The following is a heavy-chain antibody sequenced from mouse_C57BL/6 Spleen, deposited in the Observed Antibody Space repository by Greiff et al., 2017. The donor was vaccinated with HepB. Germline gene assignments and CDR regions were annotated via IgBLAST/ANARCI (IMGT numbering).Heavy chain of an antibody. CDR3: ARDYDYPGWFAY. CDR2: IYWDDDK. V-gene: IGHV8-12*01. J-gene: IGHJ3*01. D-gene: IGHD2-4*01. Sequence: QVTLKVCGPGILQSSQTLSLTCSFSGFSLSTSGMGVSWIRQPSGKGLEWLAHIYWDDDKRYNPSLKSRLTISKDTSRNQVFLKITSVDTADTATYYCARDYDYPGWFAYWGQGTLVTVSA. CDR1: GFSLSTSGMG.